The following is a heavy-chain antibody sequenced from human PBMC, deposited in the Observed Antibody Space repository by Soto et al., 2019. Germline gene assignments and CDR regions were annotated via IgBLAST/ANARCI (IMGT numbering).Heavy chain of an antibody. CDR3: ARGRGWRSGELRHRYYYYGMDV. CDR2: IYYSGST. V-gene: IGHV4-39*07. CDR1: GGSISSSSYY. Sequence: PSETLSLTCTVSGGSISSSSYYWGWIRQPPGKGLEWIGSIYYSGSTYYNPSLKSRVTISVDTSKNQFSLKLSSVTAADTAVYYCARGRGWRSGELRHRYYYYGMDVWGQGTTVTVSS. D-gene: IGHD3-10*01. J-gene: IGHJ6*02.